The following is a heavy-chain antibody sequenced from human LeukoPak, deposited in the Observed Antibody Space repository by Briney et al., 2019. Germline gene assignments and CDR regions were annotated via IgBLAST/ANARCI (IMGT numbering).Heavy chain of an antibody. CDR3: ARDVSHAFDI. Sequence: ASVKVSCKASGYTFTKYGISWVRQASGQGLEWMGWISTYKGNTNYAQKFQGRVTMTTDTFTSTAYMEVRSLRSDDTAVYYCARDVSHAFDIWGQGTMVTVSS. J-gene: IGHJ3*02. CDR2: ISTYKGNT. CDR1: GYTFTKYG. D-gene: IGHD2-8*01. V-gene: IGHV1-18*01.